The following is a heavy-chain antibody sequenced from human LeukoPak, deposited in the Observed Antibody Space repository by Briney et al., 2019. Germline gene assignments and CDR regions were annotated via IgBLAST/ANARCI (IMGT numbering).Heavy chain of an antibody. CDR3: ASPYCSSTSCYFGY. V-gene: IGHV4-34*01. CDR1: GGSFSGYY. J-gene: IGHJ4*02. Sequence: PSETLSLTCAVYGGSFSGYYWSWIRQPPGKGLEWIGEINHSGSTNYNPSLKSRVTISVDTSKNRFSLKLSSVTAADTAVYYCASPYCSSTSCYFGYWGQGTLVTVSS. CDR2: INHSGST. D-gene: IGHD2-2*01.